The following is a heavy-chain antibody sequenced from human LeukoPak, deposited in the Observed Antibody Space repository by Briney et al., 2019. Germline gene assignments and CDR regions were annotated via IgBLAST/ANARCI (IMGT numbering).Heavy chain of an antibody. Sequence: SQTLSLTCAISGDSVSSNSDAWNWIRQSPSRGLEWLGRTYYRSKWYNEYAVSVKSRITINPDTSKNQFSLQLNSVTPEDTAVYYCARGFTVVNPGFDYWGQGTLVTVSS. CDR2: TYYRSKWYN. J-gene: IGHJ4*02. CDR3: ARGFTVVNPGFDY. V-gene: IGHV6-1*01. CDR1: GDSVSSNSDA. D-gene: IGHD4-23*01.